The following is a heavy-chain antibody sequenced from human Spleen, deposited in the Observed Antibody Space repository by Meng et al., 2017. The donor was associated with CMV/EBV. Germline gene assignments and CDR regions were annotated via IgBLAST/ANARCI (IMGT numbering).Heavy chain of an antibody. CDR2: IYSGGST. CDR3: AKDRYRYSSSWNKNWFDP. V-gene: IGHV3-53*01. Sequence: GGSLRLSCAASGFTVSSNYMSWVRQAPGKGLEWVSVIYSGGSTYYADSVKGRFTISRDNSKNTLYLQMNSLRAEDTAVYYCAKDRYRYSSSWNKNWFDPWGQGTLVTVSS. J-gene: IGHJ5*02. D-gene: IGHD6-13*01. CDR1: GFTVSSNY.